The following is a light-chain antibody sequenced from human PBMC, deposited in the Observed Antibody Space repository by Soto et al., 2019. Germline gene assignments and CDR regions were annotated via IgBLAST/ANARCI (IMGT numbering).Light chain of an antibody. CDR1: QSVSSY. CDR2: GAS. Sequence: EIVLTQSPATLSLSPGERATLSCRASQSVSSYLAWYQQKPGQAPRLLIYGASTRATGIPARFSGSGSGTEFTLTISSLQSEDCAVNYCQQYNNWPYTFGQVTKLEIK. J-gene: IGKJ2*01. V-gene: IGKV3-15*01. CDR3: QQYNNWPYT.